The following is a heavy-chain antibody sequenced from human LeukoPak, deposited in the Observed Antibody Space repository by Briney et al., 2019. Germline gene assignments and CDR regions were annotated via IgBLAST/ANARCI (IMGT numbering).Heavy chain of an antibody. Sequence: PSETLSLTCSGSDGSIRSYYWSWIRQPPGKGLEWIGYVHHTGSTNYNPSLESRVTMSIDTSKKYFSLKLSSMTVADTAVYYCARSGGDGPYSSVSLDYWGQGTLVTVSS. J-gene: IGHJ4*02. CDR3: ARSGGDGPYSSVSLDY. D-gene: IGHD2-21*02. CDR1: DGSIRSYY. CDR2: VHHTGST. V-gene: IGHV4-59*01.